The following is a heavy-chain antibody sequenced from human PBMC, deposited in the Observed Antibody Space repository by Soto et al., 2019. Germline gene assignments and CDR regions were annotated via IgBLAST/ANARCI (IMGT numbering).Heavy chain of an antibody. Sequence: PGGPLRLPCAAPGFTFSSYGVHWVRQGPGKGLEWVAVIWYDGSNKYYADSVKGRFTISRDNSKNTLYLQMNSLRAEDTAVYYCARDFSTGIAAAGALDYWGQGTLVTVSS. J-gene: IGHJ4*02. D-gene: IGHD6-13*01. CDR1: GFTFSSYG. CDR2: IWYDGSNK. CDR3: ARDFSTGIAAAGALDY. V-gene: IGHV3-33*01.